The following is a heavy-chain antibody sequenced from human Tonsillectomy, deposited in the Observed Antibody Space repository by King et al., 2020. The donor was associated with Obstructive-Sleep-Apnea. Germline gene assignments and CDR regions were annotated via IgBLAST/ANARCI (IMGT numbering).Heavy chain of an antibody. CDR3: ATSTSIYCTGAACYEYYFDF. CDR1: GFTFSTYS. CDR2: ITSGSGTI. Sequence: VQLVEAGGGLVQPGESLRLSCAASGFTFSTYSMNWVRQAPGKGLEWVSFITSGSGTIYYADSVKGRFTMSSDNAKNSLYLQMNSLRAEDTARYYCATSTSIYCTGAACYEYYFDFWGQGTLVTVS. J-gene: IGHJ4*02. D-gene: IGHD2-8*02. V-gene: IGHV3-48*04.